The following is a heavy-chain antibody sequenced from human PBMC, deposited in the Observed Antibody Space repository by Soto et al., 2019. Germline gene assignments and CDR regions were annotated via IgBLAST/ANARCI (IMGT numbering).Heavy chain of an antibody. D-gene: IGHD3-10*01. V-gene: IGHV4-31*03. J-gene: IGHJ4*02. CDR3: AREDSRRFGERYFDY. CDR2: IYYSGST. CDR1: GGSISSGGYY. Sequence: QVQLQESGPGLVKPSQTLSLTCTVSGGSISSGGYYWSWIRQHPGKGLEWIGYIYYSGSTYYNPSLKIRVTISVDTSKNQFSLKLSSVTAADTAVYYCAREDSRRFGERYFDYWGQGTLVTVSS.